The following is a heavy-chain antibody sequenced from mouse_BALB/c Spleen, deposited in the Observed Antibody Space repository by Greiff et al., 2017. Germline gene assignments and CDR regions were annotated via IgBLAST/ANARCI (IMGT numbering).Heavy chain of an antibody. Sequence: EVKLLESGGGLVQPGGSLKLSCAASGFAFSRYWMSWVRQAPGKGLEWIGEINPDSSTINYTPTLKDKFIISRDKAKNTLYLQMSKVRSEDTALYYCAPHYSWFAYWGQGTLVTVSA. D-gene: IGHD1-1*02. CDR3: APHYSWFAY. CDR1: GFAFSRYW. V-gene: IGHV4-1*02. CDR2: INPDSSTI. J-gene: IGHJ3*01.